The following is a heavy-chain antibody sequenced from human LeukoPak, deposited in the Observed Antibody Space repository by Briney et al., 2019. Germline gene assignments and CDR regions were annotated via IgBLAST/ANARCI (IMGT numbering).Heavy chain of an antibody. V-gene: IGHV4-59*08. D-gene: IGHD3-3*01. CDR3: ARHDYDFWSGYPNWFDP. CDR2: IYYSGST. CDR1: GGSISSYY. Sequence: SETLSLTCTVSGGSISSYYWSWIRQPPGKGLEWIGYIYYSGSTNHNPSLKSRVTISVDTSKNQFSLKLSSVTAADTAVYYCARHDYDFWSGYPNWFDPWGQGTLVTVSS. J-gene: IGHJ5*02.